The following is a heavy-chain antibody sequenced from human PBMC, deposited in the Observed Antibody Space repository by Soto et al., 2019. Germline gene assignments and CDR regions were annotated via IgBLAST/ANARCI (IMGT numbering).Heavy chain of an antibody. V-gene: IGHV4-34*01. J-gene: IGHJ4*02. CDR3: AGAFGKYYYGSGSYKYYFDY. CDR1: GGSFSGYY. Sequence: QVQLQQWGAGLLKPSETLSLTCAVYGGSFSGYYWSWIRQPPGKGLEWIGEINHSGSTNYNPSLNSRVTISVGTSKNQFSLKLRSVTAADTAVSYCAGAFGKYYYGSGSYKYYFDYWGQGTLVTVSS. CDR2: INHSGST. D-gene: IGHD3-10*01.